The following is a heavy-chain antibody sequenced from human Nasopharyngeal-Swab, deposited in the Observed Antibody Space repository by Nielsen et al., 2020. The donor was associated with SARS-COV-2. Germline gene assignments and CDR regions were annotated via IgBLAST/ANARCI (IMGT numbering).Heavy chain of an antibody. CDR3: ARLPMRAASGRGAFDI. J-gene: IGHJ3*02. V-gene: IGHV5-51*01. CDR2: IYPGDSDT. CDR1: GYNFATYW. Sequence: GESLKISCKASGYNFATYWIGWVRQMPGEGLWWMGLIYPGDSDTRYSPSLQGQVTISADRSITTAYLQWSSLKASDTAMYYCARLPMRAASGRGAFDIWGQGTMVTVSS. D-gene: IGHD6-13*01.